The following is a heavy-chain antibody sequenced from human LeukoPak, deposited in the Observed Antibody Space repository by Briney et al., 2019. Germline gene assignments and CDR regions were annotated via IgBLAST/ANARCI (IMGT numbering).Heavy chain of an antibody. CDR3: GRWRQFYFDY. J-gene: IGHJ4*02. CDR1: GFTFSSYA. V-gene: IGHV3-23*01. CDR2: ISGDSGTT. Sequence: GGSLRLSCAASGFTFSSYAMSWVRQGPGKGLEWVSAISGDSGTTLYTDSARGRFSISRDNSRSTLYLQMNSLRDEDTAVYYCGRWRQFYFDYWGQGTLVTVSS. D-gene: IGHD5-24*01.